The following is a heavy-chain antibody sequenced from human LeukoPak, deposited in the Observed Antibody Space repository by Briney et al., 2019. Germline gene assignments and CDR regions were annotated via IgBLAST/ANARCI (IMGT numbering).Heavy chain of an antibody. CDR1: GFIFSNYG. CDR3: AKDLYLRDFRSGYFDY. J-gene: IGHJ4*02. D-gene: IGHD3-3*01. CDR2: ISASGSAT. V-gene: IGHV3-23*01. Sequence: GGSLRLSCAASGFIFSNYGMNWVRQAPGKGLEWVAAISASGSATSYADSVRGRFTISRDNSKSTTYLQMNSLRAEDTAVFYCAKDLYLRDFRSGYFDYWGQGIPVTVSS.